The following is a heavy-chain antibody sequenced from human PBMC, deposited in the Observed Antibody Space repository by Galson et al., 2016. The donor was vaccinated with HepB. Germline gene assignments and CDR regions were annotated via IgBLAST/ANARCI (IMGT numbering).Heavy chain of an antibody. Sequence: SVKVSCKASGYTFTTYPMHWVRQAPGRGLEWMGWIKTNTGNSTYAQAFTGRFVFSLDSSVSTAFLQISNLKPEDSAVYYCASINGGSYYYYGMDVWGQGTLVTVSS. CDR2: IKTNTGNS. J-gene: IGHJ6*02. CDR3: ASINGGSYYYYGMDV. CDR1: GYTFTTYP. V-gene: IGHV7-4-1*02.